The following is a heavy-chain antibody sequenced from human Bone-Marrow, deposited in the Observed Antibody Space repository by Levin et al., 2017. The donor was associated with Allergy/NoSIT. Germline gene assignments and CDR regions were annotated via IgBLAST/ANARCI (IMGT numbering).Heavy chain of an antibody. J-gene: IGHJ3*02. D-gene: IGHD5-18*01. CDR2: IGTAGDT. Sequence: GGSLRLSCAASGFTFRTHDMHWVRQGTGKGLEWVSTIGTAGDTYYPDSVRGRFTISRENAKNSLYLQINGLSAGDTAVYYCARYNYEYNALDIWGQGTMVTVSS. CDR1: GFTFRTHD. V-gene: IGHV3-13*01. CDR3: ARYNYEYNALDI.